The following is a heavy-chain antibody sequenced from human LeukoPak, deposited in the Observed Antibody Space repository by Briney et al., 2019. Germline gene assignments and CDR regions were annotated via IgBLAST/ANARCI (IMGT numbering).Heavy chain of an antibody. V-gene: IGHV1-46*01. CDR3: APPVMVLAASGH. CDR1: GYTFTSYY. D-gene: IGHD2-15*01. CDR2: INPSGGST. J-gene: IGHJ4*02. Sequence: ASVKVSCKASGYTFTSYYMHWVRQAPGQGPEWMGIINPSGGSTSYAQKFQGRVTMTRDTSTSTVYMELSSLRSEDTAVYYCAPPVMVLAASGHWGQGTLVTVSS.